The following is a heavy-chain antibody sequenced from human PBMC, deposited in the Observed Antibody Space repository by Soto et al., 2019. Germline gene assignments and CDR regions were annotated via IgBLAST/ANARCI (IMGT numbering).Heavy chain of an antibody. V-gene: IGHV4-31*03. CDR2: IYYSGST. CDR3: ARVLRGCLRCPHYGMDV. J-gene: IGHJ6*02. Sequence: SETLSLTCTVSGGSISSGGYYWSWIRQHPGKGLEWIGYIYYSGSTYYNPSLKSRVTISVDTSKNQFSLKLGSVTAADTAVYYCARVLRGCLRCPHYGMDVWGQGTTVTVSS. D-gene: IGHD4-17*01. CDR1: GGSISSGGYY.